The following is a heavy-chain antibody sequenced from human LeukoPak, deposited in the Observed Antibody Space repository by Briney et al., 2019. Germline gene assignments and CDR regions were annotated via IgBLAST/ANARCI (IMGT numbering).Heavy chain of an antibody. CDR1: GYTFTGYY. J-gene: IGHJ5*02. CDR2: MNPNSGST. D-gene: IGHD3-16*01. Sequence: ASVKVSCKASGYTFTGYYIHWVRHAPGQGLEWMGWMNPNSGSTKYAQRFQGRVTMTRDTSIGTAYMELSRLRPDDTALYYCAREALIECRLFTWLDPWGEGTLVTVSS. CDR3: AREALIECRLFTWLDP. V-gene: IGHV1-2*02.